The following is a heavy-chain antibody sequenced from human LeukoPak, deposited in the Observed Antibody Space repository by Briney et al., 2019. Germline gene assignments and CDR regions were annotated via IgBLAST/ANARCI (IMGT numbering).Heavy chain of an antibody. Sequence: PGVSLRLSCAASGFTFSSYSMNRVRQAPGHGPEWVSSLSSSSSYIYYADSVKGRFTISRHNAKNSLYLQLNSMRAEDTAVYHCASTEWELQGLLGYWGQGTLVTVS. J-gene: IGHJ4*02. CDR2: LSSSSSYI. V-gene: IGHV3-21*01. CDR3: ASTEWELQGLLGY. D-gene: IGHD1-26*01. CDR1: GFTFSSYS.